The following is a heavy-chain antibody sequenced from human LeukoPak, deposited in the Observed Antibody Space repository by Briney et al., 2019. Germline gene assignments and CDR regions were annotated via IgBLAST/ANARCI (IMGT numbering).Heavy chain of an antibody. J-gene: IGHJ4*02. Sequence: GGSLRLSCAASGFTFSSYAMSWVRQAPWKGLEWVSPISGSGGSTYYADSVKGRFTISRDNSKNTLYLQMNSLRAEDTAVYYCAKDPPYDILTGYYEDYWGQGTLVTVSS. CDR3: AKDPPYDILTGYYEDY. CDR1: GFTFSSYA. D-gene: IGHD3-9*01. V-gene: IGHV3-23*01. CDR2: ISGSGGST.